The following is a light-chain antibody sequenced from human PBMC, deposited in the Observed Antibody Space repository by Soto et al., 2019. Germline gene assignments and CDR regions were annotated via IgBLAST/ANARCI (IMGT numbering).Light chain of an antibody. CDR1: QSVSSN. Sequence: EIVLTQSPDTLSVSPGERVTLSCRASQSVSSNLAWYQQKPGQPPRLLIYSASTRATGIPARFSGSGSGTEFTHILSRLQSEDFAVYYCQQHSNWPPLTFGGGTKVEIK. V-gene: IGKV3-15*01. J-gene: IGKJ4*01. CDR3: QQHSNWPPLT. CDR2: SAS.